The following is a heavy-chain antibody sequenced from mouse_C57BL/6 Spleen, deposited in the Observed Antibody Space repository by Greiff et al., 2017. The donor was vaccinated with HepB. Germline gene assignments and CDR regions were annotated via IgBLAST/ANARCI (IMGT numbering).Heavy chain of an antibody. CDR2: ISSGSSTI. CDR3: AGDYDGYFDV. V-gene: IGHV5-17*01. D-gene: IGHD2-4*01. CDR1: GFTFSDYG. Sequence: EVKLMESGGGLVKPGGSLKLSCAASGFTFSDYGMHWVRQAPEKGLEWVAYISSGSSTIYYADTVKGRFTISRDNAKNTLFLQMTSLRSEDTAMYYCAGDYDGYFDVWGTGTTVTVSS. J-gene: IGHJ1*03.